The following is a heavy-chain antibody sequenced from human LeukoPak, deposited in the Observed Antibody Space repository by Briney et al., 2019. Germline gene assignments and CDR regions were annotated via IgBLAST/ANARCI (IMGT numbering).Heavy chain of an antibody. Sequence: GRSLRLSCAASGFTFSRYGMHWVRQAPGKGLEWVTVIWKDGSNKYYADSVKGRFTISRDNSKNTLYLQMDSLRAEDTAVYYCAKCGYSAYDADYRGQGTLVTVSS. J-gene: IGHJ4*02. CDR3: AKCGYSAYDADY. D-gene: IGHD5-12*01. CDR1: GFTFSRYG. CDR2: IWKDGSNK. V-gene: IGHV3-33*06.